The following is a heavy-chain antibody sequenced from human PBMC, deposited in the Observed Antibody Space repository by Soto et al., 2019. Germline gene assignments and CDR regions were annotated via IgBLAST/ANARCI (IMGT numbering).Heavy chain of an antibody. CDR2: VQLNVHT. CDR1: GDSVSSGDHY. D-gene: IGHD2-21*02. Sequence: QVQLQESGPRLVKPSETLSLTCSVSGDSVSSGDHYWSWVRQSPGKALEWIGYVQLNVHTYYNPSLRGRVIISVDTSKNHFSLRLTSVTAADSGVYYCAXXXGGCFGDDCYRWFDPWGQGTLVTVSS. CDR3: AXXXGGCFGDDCYRWFDP. V-gene: IGHV4-30-4*01. J-gene: IGHJ5*02.